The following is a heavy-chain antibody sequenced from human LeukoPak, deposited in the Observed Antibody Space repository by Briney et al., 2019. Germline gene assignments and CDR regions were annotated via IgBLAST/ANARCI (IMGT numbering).Heavy chain of an antibody. Sequence: PGGSLRLSCAASGFTFSSYAMHWVRQAPGKGLEWVAVISYDGSNKYYADSVKGRFTISRDNSKNTLYLQMNSLRAEDTAVYYCAREMAVADKGGRYAFDIWGQGTMVTVSS. CDR1: GFTFSSYA. D-gene: IGHD6-19*01. CDR3: AREMAVADKGGRYAFDI. J-gene: IGHJ3*02. V-gene: IGHV3-30-3*01. CDR2: ISYDGSNK.